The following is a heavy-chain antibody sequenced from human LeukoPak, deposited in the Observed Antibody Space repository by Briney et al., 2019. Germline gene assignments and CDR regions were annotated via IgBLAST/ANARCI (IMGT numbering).Heavy chain of an antibody. CDR2: IRYDGSNK. V-gene: IGHV3-30*02. CDR1: GLTFSSCG. J-gene: IGHJ4*02. CDR3: AKESGDYMGYCSSTSCYNPPLDY. Sequence: PGGSLRLSCAASGLTFSSCGMHWVRQAPGKGLEWVAFIRYDGSNKYYADSVKGPFIISRDNYKNTLYLQMNSLRAEDTAVYYCAKESGDYMGYCSSTSCYNPPLDYWGQGTLVTVSS. D-gene: IGHD2-2*02.